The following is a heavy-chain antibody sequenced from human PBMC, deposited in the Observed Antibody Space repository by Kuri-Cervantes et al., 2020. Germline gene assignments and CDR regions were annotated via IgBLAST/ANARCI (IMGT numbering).Heavy chain of an antibody. CDR2: TRNRANSYTT. D-gene: IGHD3-16*01. V-gene: IGHV3-72*01. CDR1: GCIFSDHY. Sequence: GESLKIFYATSGCIFSDHYTDWVLQAPGKGLEWVGRTRNRANSYTTEYDASVKDRFTISRDASKTSVYQQMNSLKTEDTAVYYCTRGNIWGSSVDWGQGTLVTVSS. J-gene: IGHJ4*02. CDR3: TRGNIWGSSVD.